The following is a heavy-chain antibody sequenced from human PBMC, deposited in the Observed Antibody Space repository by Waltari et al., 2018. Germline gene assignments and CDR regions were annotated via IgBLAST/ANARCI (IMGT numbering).Heavy chain of an antibody. V-gene: IGHV3-7*01. Sequence: EVHLVESGGGLVQPGGSLRLSCAASGFPFSPCWMTWVRQAPGEGVEWLANIKDDGSEKNYVDSVKGRFTISRDNAKNSLYLQMNSLRAEDTAVYYCARDPHYSNFDYWGQGTLVTVSS. CDR2: IKDDGSEK. J-gene: IGHJ4*02. CDR3: ARDPHYSNFDY. D-gene: IGHD4-4*01. CDR1: GFPFSPCW.